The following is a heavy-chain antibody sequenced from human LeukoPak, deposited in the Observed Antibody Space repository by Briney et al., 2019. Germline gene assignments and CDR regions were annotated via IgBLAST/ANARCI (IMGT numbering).Heavy chain of an antibody. D-gene: IGHD5-12*01. CDR3: AKGLRATFRYYFDY. CDR2: ISGSGGST. J-gene: IGHJ4*02. Sequence: GGSLRLSCAASGFTFSSYAVSWVRQAPGKGLEWVSAISGSGGSTYYADSVKGRFTISRDNSKNTLYLQMNSLRAEGTAVYYCAKGLRATFRYYFDYWGQGTLVTVSS. CDR1: GFTFSSYA. V-gene: IGHV3-23*01.